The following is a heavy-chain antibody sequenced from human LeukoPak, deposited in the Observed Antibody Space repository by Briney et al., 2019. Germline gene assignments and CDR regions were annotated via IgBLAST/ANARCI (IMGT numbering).Heavy chain of an antibody. D-gene: IGHD3-10*01. CDR1: GGSISSYY. J-gene: IGHJ3*02. Sequence: SETLSLTCTVSGGSISSYYMSWIRQPPGKGLEWIGRIYTSGSTNYNPSLKSRVTMSVDTSKNQFSLKLSSVTAADTAVYYCARAHLVETYYYGSGSYAPDAFDIWGQGTMVTVSS. CDR2: IYTSGST. CDR3: ARAHLVETYYYGSGSYAPDAFDI. V-gene: IGHV4-4*07.